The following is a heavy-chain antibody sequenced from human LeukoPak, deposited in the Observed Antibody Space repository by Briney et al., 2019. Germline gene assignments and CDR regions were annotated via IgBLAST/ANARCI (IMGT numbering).Heavy chain of an antibody. V-gene: IGHV2-70*04. CDR3: ARINHNGLYFDY. J-gene: IGHJ4*02. CDR1: GFSLSTSGMR. D-gene: IGHD2-8*01. CDR2: IDWDDDK. Sequence: KESGPALVKPTQTLTLTCTFSGFSLSTSGMRVSWIRQPPGKALEWLARIDWDDDKFYSTPLKTRLTISKDTSKNQVVLTMTNMDPVDTATYYCARINHNGLYFDYWGQGTLVTVSS.